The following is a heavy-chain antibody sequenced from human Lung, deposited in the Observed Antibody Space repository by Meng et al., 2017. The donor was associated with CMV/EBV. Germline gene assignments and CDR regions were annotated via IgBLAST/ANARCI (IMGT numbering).Heavy chain of an antibody. V-gene: IGHV3-30-3*01. J-gene: IGHJ4*02. Sequence: GGSLRLXXAVSGFTFSRYAMHWVRQAQGKGLEWVALMSFDGGNIQYTDSLKGRFTISRDNSKNVLYLEMNSLRLEDTVVYYCARDGDYCTDGTCYVAYWGQGTLVTVSS. CDR1: GFTFSRYA. CDR3: ARDGDYCTDGTCYVAY. D-gene: IGHD2-8*01. CDR2: MSFDGGNI.